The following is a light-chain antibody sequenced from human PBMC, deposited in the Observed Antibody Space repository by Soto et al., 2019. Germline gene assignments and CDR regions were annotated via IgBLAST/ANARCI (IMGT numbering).Light chain of an antibody. V-gene: IGKV1-39*01. CDR3: KHSYNTPIT. J-gene: IGKJ5*01. Sequence: DLQMTQSPSSLSASVGDRVTITCRASRIIDTYVDWYQQKPGKAPDLLIYLASTLQVGVPSRFSGSASGTDFTLTISGLQPEDFATYYCKHSYNTPITFGQGTRLDIK. CDR1: RIIDTY. CDR2: LAS.